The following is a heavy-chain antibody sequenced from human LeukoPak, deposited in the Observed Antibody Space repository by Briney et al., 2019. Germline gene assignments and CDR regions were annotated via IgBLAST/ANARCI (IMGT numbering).Heavy chain of an antibody. Sequence: ASVKVSFTPSGCTFISYAIRWVRQAPGQGLEWMGRIIPIFGTANYAQKFQGRVTITADKSTSTAYMELSSLRSEDTAVYYCSRDGGYSIAFDYWGQGTLVTVSS. CDR3: SRDGGYSIAFDY. CDR1: GCTFISYA. V-gene: IGHV1-69*06. CDR2: IIPIFGTA. D-gene: IGHD5-18*01. J-gene: IGHJ4*02.